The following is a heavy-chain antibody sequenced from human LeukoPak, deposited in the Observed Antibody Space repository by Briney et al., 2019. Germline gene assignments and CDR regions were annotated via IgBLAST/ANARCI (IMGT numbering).Heavy chain of an antibody. D-gene: IGHD2-15*01. CDR2: INHSGST. V-gene: IGHV4-34*01. CDR3: ARGGRSLVAAQFDL. Sequence: LRLSCAASGFTFSSYAMHWVRQPPGKGLEWIGEINHSGSTNYNPSLKSRVTISVDTSKNQFSLKLSSVTAADTAVYYCARGGRSLVAAQFDLWGRGTLVTVSS. J-gene: IGHJ2*01. CDR1: GFTFSSYA.